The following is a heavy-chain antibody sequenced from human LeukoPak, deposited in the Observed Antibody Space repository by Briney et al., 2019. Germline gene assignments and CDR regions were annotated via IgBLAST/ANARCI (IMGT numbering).Heavy chain of an antibody. CDR1: GFFFSSYA. J-gene: IGHJ4*02. V-gene: IGHV3-23*01. Sequence: GGSLRLSCAASGFFFSSYAMSWVRQAPGKGLEWVSCISGSGGSTYYPDSVKGRFTISRDNSKNTLYLQMNSLRAEDTAIYYCAKGTSPYDSSGYHFYWGQGTLVTVSS. CDR2: ISGSGGST. D-gene: IGHD3-22*01. CDR3: AKGTSPYDSSGYHFY.